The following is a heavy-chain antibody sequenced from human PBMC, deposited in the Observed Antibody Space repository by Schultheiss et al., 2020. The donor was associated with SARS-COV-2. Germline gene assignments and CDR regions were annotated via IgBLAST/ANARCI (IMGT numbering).Heavy chain of an antibody. CDR3: ARLLWSPFYYYGMDV. J-gene: IGHJ6*02. D-gene: IGHD3-3*01. CDR1: GGSISSYY. CDR2: IYYSGST. Sequence: SETLSLTCTVSGGSISSYYWSWIRQPPGKGLEWIGYIYYSGSTNYNPSLKSRVTISVDTSKNQFSLKLSSVTAADTAVYYCARLLWSPFYYYGMDVWGQGTTGTVSS. V-gene: IGHV4-59*08.